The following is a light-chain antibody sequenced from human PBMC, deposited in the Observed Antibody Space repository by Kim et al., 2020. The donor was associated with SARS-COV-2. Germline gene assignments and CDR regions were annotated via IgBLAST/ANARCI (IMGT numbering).Light chain of an antibody. CDR2: WAS. J-gene: IGKJ2*01. V-gene: IGKV4-1*01. Sequence: DIVMTQSPDSLAVSLGERATINCKSSQSVLYSSNNKNYLAWYQQKPGQPPKLLIYWASTRESGVPDRFSCSGSGTDFTLTSSSLQAEDVAVYYCQQYYSTPYTFGQGTQL. CDR3: QQYYSTPYT. CDR1: QSVLYSSNNKNY.